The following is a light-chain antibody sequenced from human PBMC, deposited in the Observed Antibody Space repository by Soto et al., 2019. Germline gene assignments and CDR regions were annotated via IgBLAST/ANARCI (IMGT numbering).Light chain of an antibody. V-gene: IGKV3-20*01. J-gene: IGKJ1*01. CDR2: ATS. CDR1: QGVSSTY. CDR3: QKYLRSPWT. Sequence: EIVLTQSPDTLSLSPGERATLSCRASQGVSSTYLAWYQQKPGQAPRLLIYATSNRDTDIPDRFSASGSGTDFTLTISRREPEDFAVYYCQKYLRSPWTFGQGTKVEIK.